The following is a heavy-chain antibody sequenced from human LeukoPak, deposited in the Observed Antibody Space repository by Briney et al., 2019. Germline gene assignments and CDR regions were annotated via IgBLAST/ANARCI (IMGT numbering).Heavy chain of an antibody. CDR3: AKDSRIVSSSLDY. CDR2: IKQDGSEK. V-gene: IGHV3-7*03. D-gene: IGHD5/OR15-5a*01. CDR1: GFTFSSYW. J-gene: IGHJ4*02. Sequence: GGSLRLSCAASGFTFSSYWMSWVRQAPGKGLEWVANIKQDGSEKYYVDSVKGRFTISRDNAKNSLYLQMNSLRAEDTALYYCAKDSRIVSSSLDYWGQGTLVTVSS.